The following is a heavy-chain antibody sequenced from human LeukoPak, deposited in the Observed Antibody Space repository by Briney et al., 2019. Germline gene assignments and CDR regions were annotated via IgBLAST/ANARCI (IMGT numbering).Heavy chain of an antibody. CDR2: INWNGGST. V-gene: IGHV3-20*04. D-gene: IGHD4-11*01. Sequence: GGSLRLSCAASGFTFDDYGMSWVRQAPGKGLEWVSGINWNGGSTGYADSVKGRFTISRDNAKNSLYLQMNSLRAEDTASYYWAKDLRIFRGPPTVTKSYSYYTWEFGGKGTRSPSP. CDR1: GFTFDDYG. CDR3: AKDLRIFRGPPTVTKSYSYYTWEF. J-gene: IGHJ6*03.